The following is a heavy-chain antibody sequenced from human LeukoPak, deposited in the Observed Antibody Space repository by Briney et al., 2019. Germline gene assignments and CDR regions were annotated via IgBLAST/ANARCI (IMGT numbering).Heavy chain of an antibody. CDR1: GFTFSNAW. D-gene: IGHD3-16*01. J-gene: IGHJ3*02. V-gene: IGHV3-15*01. CDR2: IKSKTDGGTT. CDR3: LYAAFDI. Sequence: PGGSLTLSCAASGFTFSNAWMSWVRQAPGKGLEWVGRIKSKTDGGTTDYAAPVKGRFTISRDDSKNTLFLQMNSLKTEDTALYYCLYAAFDIWGQGTKVTVSS.